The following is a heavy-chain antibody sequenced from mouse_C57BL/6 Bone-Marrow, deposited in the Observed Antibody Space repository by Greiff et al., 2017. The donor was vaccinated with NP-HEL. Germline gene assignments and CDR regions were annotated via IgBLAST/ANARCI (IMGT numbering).Heavy chain of an antibody. Sequence: EVQLQQSGAELVKPGASVKLSCTASGFNIKDYYMHWVKQRTEQGLEWIGRIDPEDGETKYATKFQGKATITADTSSNTAYLQLSNLASEDSAVYYCARWYGNAFAYWGQGTLVTVSA. J-gene: IGHJ3*01. D-gene: IGHD2-10*02. CDR3: ARWYGNAFAY. CDR1: GFNIKDYY. V-gene: IGHV14-2*01. CDR2: IDPEDGET.